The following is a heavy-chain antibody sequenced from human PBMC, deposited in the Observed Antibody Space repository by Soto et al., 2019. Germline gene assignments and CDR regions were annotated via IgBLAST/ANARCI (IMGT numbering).Heavy chain of an antibody. CDR3: ERSDWFDP. CDR1: VFTFSTYW. CDR2: IKSDGSST. V-gene: IGHV3-74*01. D-gene: IGHD3-16*01. Sequence: WGSLRISCACSVFTFSTYWMHWVRQAPGKGLVWVSRIKSDGSSTSYADSVKGRFTISRDNAKNTLYLQMNSLRVEDTAVYYCERSDWFDPWGQGTMVTVSS. J-gene: IGHJ5*02.